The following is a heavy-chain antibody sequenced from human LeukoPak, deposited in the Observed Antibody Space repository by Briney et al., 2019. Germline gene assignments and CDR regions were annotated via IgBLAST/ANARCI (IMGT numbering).Heavy chain of an antibody. CDR1: GFTFSTYA. V-gene: IGHV3-23*01. Sequence: GGSLRLSCAASGFTFSTYAMSWVRQAPGKGLEWVSLISDSGANKHYADSVKGRFTISRDNSKNTVSLQMNSLRAEDTAVYYCAKDVRVGGGGMDVWGQGTPVTVSS. D-gene: IGHD1-26*01. J-gene: IGHJ6*02. CDR2: ISDSGANK. CDR3: AKDVRVGGGGMDV.